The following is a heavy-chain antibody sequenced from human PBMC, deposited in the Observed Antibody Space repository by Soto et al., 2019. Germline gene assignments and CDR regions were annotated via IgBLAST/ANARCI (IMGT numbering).Heavy chain of an antibody. CDR1: GFTFSSYW. D-gene: IGHD2-2*01. Sequence: GGSLRLSCAASGFTFSSYWMSWVRQAPGKGLEWVANIKQDGSEKYYVDSVKGQFTISRDSAKNSLYLQMNSLRAEDTAVYYCARGRHRYQLLPIDYWGQGTLVTVSS. CDR3: ARGRHRYQLLPIDY. J-gene: IGHJ4*02. V-gene: IGHV3-7*01. CDR2: IKQDGSEK.